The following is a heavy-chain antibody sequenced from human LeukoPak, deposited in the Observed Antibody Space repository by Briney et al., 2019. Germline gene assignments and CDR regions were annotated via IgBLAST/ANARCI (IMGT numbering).Heavy chain of an antibody. D-gene: IGHD1-26*01. CDR2: ISGSGGST. Sequence: SGGSLRLSCAASGFTFSSYAMSWVRQAPVKGLEWVSAISGSGGSTYYADSVKGRFTISRDNSKNTLYLQMNSLRAEDTAVYYCAKGGIVGATWDFDYWGQGTLVTVSS. CDR1: GFTFSSYA. J-gene: IGHJ4*02. CDR3: AKGGIVGATWDFDY. V-gene: IGHV3-23*01.